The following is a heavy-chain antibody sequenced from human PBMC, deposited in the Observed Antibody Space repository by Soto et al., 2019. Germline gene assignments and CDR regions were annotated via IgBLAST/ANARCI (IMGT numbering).Heavy chain of an antibody. V-gene: IGHV5-10-1*01. CDR1: GYSFTRYY. D-gene: IGHD3-22*01. CDR3: ARHGYHDSSAYSWT. Sequence: GESLKISCKGSGYSFTRYYISWVREMPGKGLEWMGRIDPSDSYTNYNPSFQGHVTISVDKSISTAYLQWSSLKASDTAMYYCARHGYHDSSAYSWTWGQGTPVTVSS. J-gene: IGHJ5*02. CDR2: IDPSDSYT.